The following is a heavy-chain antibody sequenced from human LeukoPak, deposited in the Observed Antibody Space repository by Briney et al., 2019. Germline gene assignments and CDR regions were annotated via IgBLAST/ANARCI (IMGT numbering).Heavy chain of an antibody. CDR1: GFTFSTYW. CDR2: IKQDGREK. V-gene: IGHV3-7*04. J-gene: IGHJ3*02. CDR3: AREPTNDNILTGYLNEAFDI. D-gene: IGHD3-9*01. Sequence: GGSLRLSCAASGFTFSTYWMSWVRQAPGRGLEKVANIKQDGREKYYVDSVKGRFTISRDNAENSLYLQLNSLRAEDTAVYYCAREPTNDNILTGYLNEAFDIWGQGTMVTVSS.